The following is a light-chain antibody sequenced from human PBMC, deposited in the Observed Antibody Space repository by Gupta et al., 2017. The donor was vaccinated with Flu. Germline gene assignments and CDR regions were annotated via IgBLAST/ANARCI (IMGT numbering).Light chain of an antibody. CDR1: SSNIGSNT. J-gene: IGLJ3*02. CDR3: AAWDDSLNGWV. V-gene: IGLV1-44*01. Sequence: QSVLTQPPSASWTPGQRVTISCSGSSSNIGSNTVHWYQQLPGTAPKLLIYGNNQRPSGVPDRFSGSKSGTSASLAISGLQSEDEADYYCAAWDDSLNGWVFGGGTKLTVL. CDR2: GNN.